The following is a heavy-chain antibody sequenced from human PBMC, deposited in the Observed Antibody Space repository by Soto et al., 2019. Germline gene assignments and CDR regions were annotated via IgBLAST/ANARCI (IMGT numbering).Heavy chain of an antibody. CDR2: FITIFGTA. CDR1: GGTFSSYA. J-gene: IGHJ4*02. Sequence: QVQLVQSGAEVKKPGSSVKVSCKASGGTFSSYAISWVRQAPGQGLEWMGGFITIFGTANYAQKFQGRVTITADESTSTAYMELSSLRSEDTAVYYCARESRYCSGGSCYVLPGIDYWGQGTLVTVSA. D-gene: IGHD2-15*01. CDR3: ARESRYCSGGSCYVLPGIDY. V-gene: IGHV1-69*12.